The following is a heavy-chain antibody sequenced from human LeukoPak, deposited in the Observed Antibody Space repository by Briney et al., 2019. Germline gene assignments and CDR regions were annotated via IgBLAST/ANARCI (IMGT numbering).Heavy chain of an antibody. CDR2: INDSGRT. J-gene: IGHJ5*02. CDR1: VESFCGYY. CDR3: SRTARNNMVHDP. V-gene: IGHV4-34*01. Sequence: SETLSLTCAVYVESFCGYYWSWMRDPPGEGLEWVGEINDSGRTNYNPSLKSRVTISVDTSKNQFSLMLSSVTAGDTAVYYCSRTARNNMVHDPWGQRTLVT. D-gene: IGHD3-10*01.